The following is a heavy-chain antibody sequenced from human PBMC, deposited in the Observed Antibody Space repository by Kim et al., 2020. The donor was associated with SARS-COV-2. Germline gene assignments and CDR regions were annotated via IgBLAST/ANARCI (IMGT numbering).Heavy chain of an antibody. Sequence: GGSLRLSCAASGFTFNAYALSWVRQAPGKGLEWVSTISGSGHSTYYADSVKGRLTISRDDSKNTLYLQMNSLRAVDTAIYYCAKGFGYDNYFYFGLDVWGQGPTVTVSS. D-gene: IGHD3-22*01. CDR3: AKGFGYDNYFYFGLDV. J-gene: IGHJ6*02. CDR2: ISGSGHST. V-gene: IGHV3-23*01. CDR1: GFTFNAYA.